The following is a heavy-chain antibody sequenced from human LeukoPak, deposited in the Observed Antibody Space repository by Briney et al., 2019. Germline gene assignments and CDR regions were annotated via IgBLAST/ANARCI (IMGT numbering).Heavy chain of an antibody. CDR3: ARDPPDYYDSSGHSGSY. J-gene: IGHJ4*02. CDR2: IIPIFGTA. D-gene: IGHD3-22*01. CDR1: GGTFSSYA. V-gene: IGHV1-69*05. Sequence: VASVKVSCKASGGTFSSYAISWVRQAPGQGLEWMGRIIPIFGTANYAQKFQGRVTITTDVSTSTAYMELSSLRSEDTAVYYCARDPPDYYDSSGHSGSYWGQGTLVTVSS.